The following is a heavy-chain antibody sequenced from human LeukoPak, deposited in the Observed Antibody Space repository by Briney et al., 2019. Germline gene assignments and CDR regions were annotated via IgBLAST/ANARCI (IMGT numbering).Heavy chain of an antibody. CDR2: IYYSGST. J-gene: IGHJ4*02. CDR3: AGSRGYSSSSYFDY. V-gene: IGHV4-59*08. Sequence: KPSETLSLTCTVSGGSISSYYWSWIRQPPGKGLEWIGYIYYSGSTNYNPSLKSRVTISVDTSKNQFSLKLSSVTAADTAVYYCAGSRGYSSSSYFDYWGQGTLVTVSS. D-gene: IGHD6-6*01. CDR1: GGSISSYY.